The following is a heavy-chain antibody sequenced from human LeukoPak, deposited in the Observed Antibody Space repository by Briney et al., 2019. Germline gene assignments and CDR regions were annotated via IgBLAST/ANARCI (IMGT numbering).Heavy chain of an antibody. D-gene: IGHD5-18*01. CDR1: GGSFTGPY. Sequence: PSETLSLTCTVSGGSFTGPYWSWIRQTPGKGLVWIGYIYHNGDTKYNPSLKSRVTMSVDTSKNQFSLKLSSVTPADTAVYYCARDGYGPTDYWGKGSLVTVSS. CDR3: ARDGYGPTDY. CDR2: IYHNGDT. V-gene: IGHV4-59*11. J-gene: IGHJ4*02.